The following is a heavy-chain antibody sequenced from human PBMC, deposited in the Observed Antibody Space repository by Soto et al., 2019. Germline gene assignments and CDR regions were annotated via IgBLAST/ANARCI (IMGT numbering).Heavy chain of an antibody. J-gene: IGHJ4*02. V-gene: IGHV4-31*03. CDR2: IYYSGST. CDR1: GGSISSGGYY. Sequence: SETLSLTCTVSGGSISSGGYYWSWIRQHPGKGLEWIGYIYYSGSTYYNPSLKSRVTISVDTSKNQFSLKLSSVTAADTAVYYCARYALYGDYEPYFDYWGQRTLVTVSS. D-gene: IGHD4-17*01. CDR3: ARYALYGDYEPYFDY.